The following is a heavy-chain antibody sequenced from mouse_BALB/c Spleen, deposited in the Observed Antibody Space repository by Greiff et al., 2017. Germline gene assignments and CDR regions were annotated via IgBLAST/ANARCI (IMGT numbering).Heavy chain of an antibody. D-gene: IGHD2-4*01. CDR1: GYTFTSYV. Sequence: EVKLQESGPELVKPGASVKMSCKASGYTFTSYVMHWVKQKPGQGLEWIGNINPYNDGTKYNEKFKGKATLTSDKSSSTAYMQLSSLTSEDSAVYYCARGYDDEWDWIDYWGQGTPVTVSA. CDR3: ARGYDDEWDWIDY. V-gene: IGHV1-14*01. CDR2: INPYNDGT. J-gene: IGHJ3*01.